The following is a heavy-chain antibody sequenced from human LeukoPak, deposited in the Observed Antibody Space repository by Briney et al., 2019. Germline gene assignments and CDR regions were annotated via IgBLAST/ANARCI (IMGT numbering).Heavy chain of an antibody. CDR1: GFTFSSYA. J-gene: IGHJ4*02. CDR2: ITGSGGST. CDR3: AKDDVSTYGYLDS. Sequence: GGSLILSCAASGFTFSSYATSWVRQAPGKGLEWVSTITGSGGSTFYANSVKVRFTISRDNSKNTLYLQMNSLRAEDTAVYYCAKDDVSTYGYLDSWGQGTLVTVSS. D-gene: IGHD3-10*01. V-gene: IGHV3-23*01.